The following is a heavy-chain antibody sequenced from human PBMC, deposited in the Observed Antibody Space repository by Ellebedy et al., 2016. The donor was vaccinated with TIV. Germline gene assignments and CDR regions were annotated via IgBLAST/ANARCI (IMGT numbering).Heavy chain of an antibody. J-gene: IGHJ4*02. Sequence: GESLKISXAASGFTFSSYSMNWVRQAPGKGLEWVSSISSSSSYIYYADSVKGRFTISRDNAKNSLYLQMNSLRAEDTAVYYCARGREYSSPPSFDYWGQGTLVTVSS. V-gene: IGHV3-21*01. D-gene: IGHD6-6*01. CDR2: ISSSSSYI. CDR1: GFTFSSYS. CDR3: ARGREYSSPPSFDY.